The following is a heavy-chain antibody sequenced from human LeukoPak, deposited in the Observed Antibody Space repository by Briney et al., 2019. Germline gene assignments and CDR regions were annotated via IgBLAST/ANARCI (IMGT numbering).Heavy chain of an antibody. J-gene: IGHJ6*03. D-gene: IGHD3-22*01. V-gene: IGHV3-21*01. CDR2: ISSSSSYI. CDR3: ARDPKAGGYADYYYYYVDV. CDR1: GFTFSSYS. Sequence: PRGSLRLSCAASGFTFSSYSMNWVRQAPGKGLEWVSSISSSSSYIYYADSVKGRFTISRDNAKNSLYLQMNSLRAEDTAVYYCARDPKAGGYADYYYYYVDVWGKGTTVTVSS.